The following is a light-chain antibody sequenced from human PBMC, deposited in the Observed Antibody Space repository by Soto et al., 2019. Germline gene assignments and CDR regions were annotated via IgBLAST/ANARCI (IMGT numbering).Light chain of an antibody. V-gene: IGKV3-15*01. CDR3: QQYNNWPPLT. CDR1: QTIYSN. J-gene: IGKJ4*01. CDR2: RAS. Sequence: IVVTQSPATLSVSPGEGASLSCRAGQTIYSNVAWYQQRPGQAPRLLIYRASTRATGIPARFSGSGSGTEFTLTISSLQSEDFAVYYCQQYNNWPPLTFGGGTKVDIK.